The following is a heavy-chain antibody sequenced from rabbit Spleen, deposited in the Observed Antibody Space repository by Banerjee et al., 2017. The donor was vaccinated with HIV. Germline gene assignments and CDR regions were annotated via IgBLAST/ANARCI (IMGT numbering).Heavy chain of an antibody. V-gene: IGHV1S45*01. D-gene: IGHD1-1*01. CDR1: GFTISDNQA. Sequence: QQQLEESGGGLVQPGGTLTLTCKVSGFTISDNQAMCWVRQAPGKGLELIACIYAGDSGGPHYASWAQGRFTFSKTSSTTVTLQMTSLTAADTATYFCARDTSSSFSSYGMDLWGPGTLVTVS. CDR3: ARDTSSSFSSYGMDL. J-gene: IGHJ6*01. CDR2: IYAGDSGGP.